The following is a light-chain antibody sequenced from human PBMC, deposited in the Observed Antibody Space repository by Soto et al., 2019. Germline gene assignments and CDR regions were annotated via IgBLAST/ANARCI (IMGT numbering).Light chain of an antibody. CDR1: QIVSSSY. Sequence: EIVLTQSPGTLSLSPGERATLSCRSSQIVSSSYLAWYQQKPGQAPRLLIYGASSRATGIPDRFSGSGSGTAFTLTISRLEPEDFAVYYCQQYGSSRTWTCGQGTKVDIK. J-gene: IGKJ1*01. CDR2: GAS. V-gene: IGKV3-20*01. CDR3: QQYGSSRTWT.